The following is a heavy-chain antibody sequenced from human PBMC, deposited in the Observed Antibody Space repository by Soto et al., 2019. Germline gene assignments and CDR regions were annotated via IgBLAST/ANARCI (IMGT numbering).Heavy chain of an antibody. V-gene: IGHV3-23*01. Sequence: VGSLRLSCAASGFTFSNFALNWVRQAPGKGLEWVSTISASGKSTYYADSVRGRFTISRDNSGNMLFLQMNGLGADDAAVYYCAKDVAATLWGQGALVTVSA. J-gene: IGHJ4*02. CDR2: ISASGKST. CDR3: AKDVAATL. D-gene: IGHD6-13*01. CDR1: GFTFSNFA.